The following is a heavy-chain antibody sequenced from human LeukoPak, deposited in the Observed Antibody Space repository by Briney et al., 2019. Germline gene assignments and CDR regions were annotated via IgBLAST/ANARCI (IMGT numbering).Heavy chain of an antibody. CDR1: GYTFTSYD. CDR3: ARVGGACGILEGAFDI. V-gene: IGHV1-8*01. Sequence: ASVKVSCKASGYTFTSYDINWVRQATGQGLEWMGWMNPNSGNTGYAQKFQGRVTMTRNTSISTAYMELSSLRSEDTAVYYCARVGGACGILEGAFDIWGQGTMVTVSS. J-gene: IGHJ3*02. CDR2: MNPNSGNT. D-gene: IGHD3-3*01.